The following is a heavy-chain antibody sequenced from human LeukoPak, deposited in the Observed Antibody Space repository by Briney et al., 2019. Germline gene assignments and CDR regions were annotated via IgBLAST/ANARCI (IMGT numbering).Heavy chain of an antibody. D-gene: IGHD2-2*01. CDR3: AKEFSTKIDAFDI. V-gene: IGHV3-33*06. Sequence: GGSLRLSCAASGFTFSSYGMHWVRQAPGKGLEWVAIIWSDGSNKYYADSVKGRFTISRDNSKNTLYLQMNSLRAEDTAVYYCAKEFSTKIDAFDIWGQGTMVTVSS. CDR2: IWSDGSNK. CDR1: GFTFSSYG. J-gene: IGHJ3*02.